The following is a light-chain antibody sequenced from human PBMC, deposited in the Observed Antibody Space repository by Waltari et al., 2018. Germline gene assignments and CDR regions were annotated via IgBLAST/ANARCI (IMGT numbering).Light chain of an antibody. Sequence: EIVLTQSPDTLSLSPGERATLSCRASQSGSGSYLAWYQQKPGQAPRLLISDASSRATDIPDRFSGSGSGTDFTLTISRLEPEDFAVYYCQQYNNWPLYTFGQGTKLEIK. J-gene: IGKJ2*01. CDR2: DAS. CDR1: QSGSGSY. V-gene: IGKV3-20*01. CDR3: QQYNNWPLYT.